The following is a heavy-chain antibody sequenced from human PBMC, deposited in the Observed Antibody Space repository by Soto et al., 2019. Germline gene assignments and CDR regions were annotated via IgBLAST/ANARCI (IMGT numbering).Heavy chain of an antibody. Sequence: PSETLSLTCAVYGGAFSGYYWTWVRQTPGKGLEWIGENEHGGSTNYNPSLKSRVTISVDTSRNQFSLKLSSVTAADTAVYYCARGSPSGGIAVAGPASFDYWGQGTLVTVSS. V-gene: IGHV4-34*01. J-gene: IGHJ4*02. CDR2: NEHGGST. CDR1: GGAFSGYY. D-gene: IGHD6-19*01. CDR3: ARGSPSGGIAVAGPASFDY.